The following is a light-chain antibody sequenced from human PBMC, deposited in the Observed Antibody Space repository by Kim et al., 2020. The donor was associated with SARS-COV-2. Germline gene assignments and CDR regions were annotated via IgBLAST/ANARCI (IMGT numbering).Light chain of an antibody. CDR2: HVT. CDR1: SSDVGGYNY. Sequence: QSITISCTGTSSDVGGYNYVSWYQQHPGKAPKLMIYHVTKRPSGVSNRFSGSKSGNTASLTISGLQAEDEADYYCISYTSSDSYVFGTGTQLTVL. V-gene: IGLV2-14*04. CDR3: ISYTSSDSYV. J-gene: IGLJ1*01.